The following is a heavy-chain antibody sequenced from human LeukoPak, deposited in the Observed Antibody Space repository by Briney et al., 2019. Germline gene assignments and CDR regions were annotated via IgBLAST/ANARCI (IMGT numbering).Heavy chain of an antibody. D-gene: IGHD6-19*01. CDR3: ARAGSGWYPHAFDI. Sequence: GGSLRLSCAASGFTFSDYYMGWIRQAPGKGLEWVSYISSSGSTIYYADSVKGRFTISRDNAKNSLYLQMNSLSAEDTAVYYCARAGSGWYPHAFDIWGQGTMVTVSS. J-gene: IGHJ3*02. CDR1: GFTFSDYY. V-gene: IGHV3-11*04. CDR2: ISSSGSTI.